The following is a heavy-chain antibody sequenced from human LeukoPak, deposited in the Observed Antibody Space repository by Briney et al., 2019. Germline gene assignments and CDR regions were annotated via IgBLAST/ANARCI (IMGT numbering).Heavy chain of an antibody. CDR2: ISSSSSYI. CDR1: GFTFSSYG. D-gene: IGHD4-17*01. V-gene: IGHV3-21*01. Sequence: GGSLRLSCAASGFTFSSYGMSWVRQAPGKGLEWVSSISSSSSYIYYADSVKGRFTISRDNAKNSLYLQMNSLRAEDTAVYYCAREDYGDYSVDPWGQGTLVTVSS. J-gene: IGHJ5*02. CDR3: AREDYGDYSVDP.